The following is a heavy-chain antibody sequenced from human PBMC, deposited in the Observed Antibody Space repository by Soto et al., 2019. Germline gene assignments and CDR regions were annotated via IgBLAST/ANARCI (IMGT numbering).Heavy chain of an antibody. D-gene: IGHD6-13*01. CDR3: ARRSPQYIAAAGTGP. CDR1: GGTFSSYA. J-gene: IGHJ5*02. Sequence: SVKVSCTTSGGTFSSYAISWVRQAPGQGLEWMGGIIPIFGTANYAQKFQGRVTITADESTSTAYMELSSLRSEDTAVYYCARRSPQYIAAAGTGPWGQGTLVTVSS. V-gene: IGHV1-69*13. CDR2: IIPIFGTA.